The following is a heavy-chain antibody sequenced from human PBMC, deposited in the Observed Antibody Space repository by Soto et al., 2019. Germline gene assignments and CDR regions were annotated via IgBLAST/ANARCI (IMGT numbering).Heavy chain of an antibody. D-gene: IGHD5-12*01. CDR2: ISYDGSNK. CDR3: AKLTWGDGYNRAAPG. V-gene: IGHV3-30*18. CDR1: GFTFSSYG. Sequence: GGSLRLSCAASGFTFSSYGMHWVRQAPGKGLEWVAVISYDGSNKYYADSVKGRFTISRDNSKNTLYLQMNSLRAEDTAVYYCAKLTWGDGYNRAAPGWGQGTLVTVSS. J-gene: IGHJ4*02.